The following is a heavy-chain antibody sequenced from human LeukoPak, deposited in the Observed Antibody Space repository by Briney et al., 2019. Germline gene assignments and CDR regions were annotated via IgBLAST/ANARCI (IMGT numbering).Heavy chain of an antibody. CDR2: ISSSGSTI. J-gene: IGHJ4*02. D-gene: IGHD2-8*02. V-gene: IGHV3-11*01. CDR1: GFTFSDYY. Sequence: GGSLRLSCAASGFTFSDYYMSWIRQAPGKGREWVSYISSSGSTIYYADSVKGRFTISRDNAKNSLYLQMNSLRAEDTAIYYCATYRQVLLPFESWGQGTLVTVSS. CDR3: ATYRQVLLPFES.